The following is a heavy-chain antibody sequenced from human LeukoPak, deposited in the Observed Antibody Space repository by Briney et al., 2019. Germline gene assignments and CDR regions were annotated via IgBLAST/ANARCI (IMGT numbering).Heavy chain of an antibody. Sequence: PSETLSLTCTVSGGSISGFYWSWIRQPAGKGLEWIGRIYTSGSTDYNPSLKSRVTMSVDKSKNQVSMKVTSVIAADTAVYYCARYFYDSSGYYYPDYWGQGTLVTVSS. V-gene: IGHV4-4*07. CDR2: IYTSGST. D-gene: IGHD3-22*01. CDR1: GGSISGFY. CDR3: ARYFYDSSGYYYPDY. J-gene: IGHJ4*02.